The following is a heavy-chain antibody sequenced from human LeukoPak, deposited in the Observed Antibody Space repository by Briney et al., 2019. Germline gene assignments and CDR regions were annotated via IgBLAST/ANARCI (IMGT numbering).Heavy chain of an antibody. J-gene: IGHJ4*02. Sequence: SETLSLTCAVYGGSFSGYYWSWIRQPPGKGLEWIGEINHSGSTNYNPSLKSRVTISVGTSKNQFSLKLSSVTAADTAVYYRARAPGYSSGWHFEAHPAHYFDYWGQGTLVTVSS. D-gene: IGHD6-19*01. CDR3: ARAPGYSSGWHFEAHPAHYFDY. CDR2: INHSGST. V-gene: IGHV4-34*01. CDR1: GGSFSGYY.